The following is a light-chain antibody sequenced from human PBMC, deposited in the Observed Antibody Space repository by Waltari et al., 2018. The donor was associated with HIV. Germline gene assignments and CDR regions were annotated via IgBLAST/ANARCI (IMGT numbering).Light chain of an antibody. Sequence: QSALTQPASVSGSPGQSITISCTGTSSNVGSDDLVPWYQQHPGEALKLIIYEVTKRPSGVSNRFSGSKSGNTASLTISGLQAEDEADYYCCSCPRSGIRYVFGTGTKVTVL. V-gene: IGLV2-23*02. CDR3: CSCPRSGIRYV. J-gene: IGLJ1*01. CDR2: EVT. CDR1: SSNVGSDDL.